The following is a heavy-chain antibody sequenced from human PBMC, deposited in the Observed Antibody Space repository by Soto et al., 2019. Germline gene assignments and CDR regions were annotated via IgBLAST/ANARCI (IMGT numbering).Heavy chain of an antibody. CDR2: ISGSGGST. J-gene: IGHJ6*01. CDR3: ANPITMIVVVHAQDYGMDV. Sequence: GSLRLSCAASGFTFSSYAMIWVRQAPGKGLEWVSAISGSGGSTYYADSVKGRFTISRDNSKNTLYLQMNSLRAEDTAVYYCANPITMIVVVHAQDYGMDVWGQGTTVTVSS. V-gene: IGHV3-23*01. CDR1: GFTFSSYA. D-gene: IGHD3-22*01.